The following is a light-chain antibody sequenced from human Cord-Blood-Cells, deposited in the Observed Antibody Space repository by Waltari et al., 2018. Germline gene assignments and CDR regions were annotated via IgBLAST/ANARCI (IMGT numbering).Light chain of an antibody. CDR1: SSDVGGYNY. Sequence: QSALTQPASVSGSPGQSITIACTGTSSDVGGYNYVSWYQQHPGKAPKLMIYDVSTRPSGVSNRFSGSKSGNTASLTISGLQAEDEADYYCRSYTSSSTWVFGGGTKLTVL. CDR3: RSYTSSSTWV. CDR2: DVS. J-gene: IGLJ3*02. V-gene: IGLV2-14*01.